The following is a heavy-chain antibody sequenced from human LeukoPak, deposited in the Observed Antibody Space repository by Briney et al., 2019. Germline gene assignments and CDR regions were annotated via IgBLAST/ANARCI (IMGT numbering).Heavy chain of an antibody. D-gene: IGHD3-3*01. V-gene: IGHV3-7*01. CDR2: IKQDGSEK. J-gene: IGHJ4*02. CDR3: ARASEYYDFWSGYPGGFDY. CDR1: GFTFSSYW. Sequence: GGSLRLSCAASGFTFSSYWMSWVRQAPGKELEWVANIKQDGSEKYYVDSVKGRFTISRDNAKNSLYLQMNSLRAEDTAVYYCARASEYYDFWSGYPGGFDYWGQGTLVTVSS.